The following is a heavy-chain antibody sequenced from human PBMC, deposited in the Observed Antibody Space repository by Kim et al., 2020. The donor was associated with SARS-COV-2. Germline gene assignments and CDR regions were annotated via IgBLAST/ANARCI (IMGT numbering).Heavy chain of an antibody. Sequence: ASVKVSCKASGYTFSAYYYIHWVRQAPGQGLEWMGWINDNSGETGFTQKFQGRVTMTRDTSINTAYMELNRLTSDDTAMYYCAREWEIPGYDTFDIWGQGTMVTVSS. D-gene: IGHD1-26*01. CDR1: GYTFSAYYY. CDR3: AREWEIPGYDTFDI. CDR2: INDNSGET. J-gene: IGHJ3*02. V-gene: IGHV1-2*02.